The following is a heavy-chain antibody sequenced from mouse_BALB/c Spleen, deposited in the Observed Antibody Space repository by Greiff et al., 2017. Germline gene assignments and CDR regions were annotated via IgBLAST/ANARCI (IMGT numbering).Heavy chain of an antibody. CDR2: ISSGSSTI. J-gene: IGHJ4*01. CDR1: GFTFSSFG. V-gene: IGHV5-17*02. Sequence: EVQLVESGGGLVQPGGSRKLSCAASGFTFSSFGMHWVRQAPEKGLEWVAYISSGSSTIYYADTVKGRFTISRDNPKNTLFLQMTSLRSEDTAMYYCARWVGRPIYYAMDYWGQGTSVTVSS. D-gene: IGHD1-1*02. CDR3: ARWVGRPIYYAMDY.